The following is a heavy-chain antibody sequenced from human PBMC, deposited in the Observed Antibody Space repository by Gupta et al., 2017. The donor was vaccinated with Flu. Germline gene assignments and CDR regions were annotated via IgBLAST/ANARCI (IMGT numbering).Heavy chain of an antibody. J-gene: IGHJ4*02. D-gene: IGHD2-2*01. V-gene: IGHV3-23*01. Sequence: HLLESGGGLVQPGGSLILSCAASGFMLRDYGVSWIRQVPGKGLEWVSAITGDGLTTYYSKAVKSRFTISRDNSRNTLLLQMNSLRAGDTAKYFCAKDAPQPFDFGGQGTLVTVSS. CDR2: ITGDGLTT. CDR3: AKDAPQPFDF. CDR1: GFMLRDYG.